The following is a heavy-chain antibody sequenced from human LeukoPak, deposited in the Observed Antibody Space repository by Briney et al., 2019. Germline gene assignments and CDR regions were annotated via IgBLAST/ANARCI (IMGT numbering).Heavy chain of an antibody. CDR3: ARVPRDSSGYYGDAFDI. Sequence: GGSLRLSCAASGFTVSSNYMSWVRQAPGKGPEWVSVIYSGGSTYYADSVKGRFTISRDNSKNTLYLQMNSLRAEDTAVYYCARVPRDSSGYYGDAFDIWGQGTMVTVSS. V-gene: IGHV3-53*01. CDR1: GFTVSSNY. CDR2: IYSGGST. J-gene: IGHJ3*02. D-gene: IGHD3-22*01.